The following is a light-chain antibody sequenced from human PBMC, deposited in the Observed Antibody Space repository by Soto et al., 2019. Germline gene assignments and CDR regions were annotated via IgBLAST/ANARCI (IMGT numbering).Light chain of an antibody. CDR2: ANT. CDR3: QSYDDSLGGHVI. V-gene: IGLV1-40*01. Sequence: QSVLTQPPSVSGAPAQRVTISCTGSSSYIGAGYDVHWYQQLPGTAPKLLIYANTNRPSGVPDRFSGSKSGTSASLAITGLQAEDEADYYCQSYDDSLGGHVIFGGGTKLTVL. J-gene: IGLJ2*01. CDR1: SSYIGAGYD.